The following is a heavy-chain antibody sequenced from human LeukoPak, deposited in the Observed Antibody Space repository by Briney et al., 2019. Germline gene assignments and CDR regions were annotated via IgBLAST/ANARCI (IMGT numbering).Heavy chain of an antibody. CDR3: ARDSHAWFGQYYFDF. J-gene: IGHJ4*02. D-gene: IGHD3-10*01. V-gene: IGHV4-59*12. CDR2: IYYSGNT. CDR1: GGSITPYY. Sequence: SETLSLTCTVSGGSITPYYWGWIRQPPGKGLEWIGYIYYSGNTNYNSSLKSRVTMSVDTSKNQFSLKLTSVTAADTAVYYCARDSHAWFGQYYFDFWGQGALVTVSS.